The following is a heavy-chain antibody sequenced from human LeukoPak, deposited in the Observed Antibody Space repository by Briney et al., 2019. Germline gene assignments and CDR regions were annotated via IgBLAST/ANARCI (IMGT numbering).Heavy chain of an antibody. Sequence: RRSLTLSCAASGFTFSSYAMHWVRQAPGKGLEWVGVISYDGSNKYYADSVKGRFTISRDNSKNTLYLQMNSLRAEDTAVYYCARVGGTVTYDAFDIWGQGTMVTVSS. J-gene: IGHJ3*02. CDR3: ARVGGTVTYDAFDI. D-gene: IGHD4-17*01. CDR2: ISYDGSNK. V-gene: IGHV3-30-3*01. CDR1: GFTFSSYA.